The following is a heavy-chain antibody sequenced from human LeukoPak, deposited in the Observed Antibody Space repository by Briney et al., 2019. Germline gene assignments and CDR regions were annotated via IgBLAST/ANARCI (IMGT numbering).Heavy chain of an antibody. CDR1: GFTFSSYW. CDR2: INSDGSST. V-gene: IGHV3-74*01. CDR3: ARGRVGYCSSSRCPHFDY. D-gene: IGHD2-2*01. J-gene: IGHJ4*02. Sequence: GGSLRLSCAASGFTFSSYWMHWVRQAPGKGLVWVSRINSDGSSTSYADSVKGRFTISRDNAKNTLYLQMNSLRAEDTAVYYCARGRVGYCSSSRCPHFDYWGQGTLVTVSS.